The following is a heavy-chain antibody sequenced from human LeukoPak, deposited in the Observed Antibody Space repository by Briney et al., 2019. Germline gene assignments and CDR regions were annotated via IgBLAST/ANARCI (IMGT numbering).Heavy chain of an antibody. CDR2: INHSGST. CDR1: GGSFSGYY. D-gene: IGHD1-26*01. V-gene: IGHV4-34*01. Sequence: SETLSLTCAVYGGSFSGYYWSWIRQPPGKGLEWIGEINHSGSTNYNPSLKSRVTISVDTSKNQFSLKLSSVTAADTAVYYCARDPYSGNYGNYYYYYMDVWGKGTTVTISS. J-gene: IGHJ6*03. CDR3: ARDPYSGNYGNYYYYYMDV.